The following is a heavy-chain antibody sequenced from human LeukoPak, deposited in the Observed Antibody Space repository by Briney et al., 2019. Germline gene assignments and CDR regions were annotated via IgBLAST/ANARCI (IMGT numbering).Heavy chain of an antibody. V-gene: IGHV3-21*01. CDR2: ISSSSSYI. CDR1: GFTFSSYS. Sequence: AGGSLRLSCAASGFTFSSYSMNWVRQAPGKGLEWVSSISSSSSYIYYADSVKGRFTISRDNAKNSLYLQMNSLRAEDTAVYYCAREAYYDMRDAFDIWGQGTMVTVSS. CDR3: AREAYYDMRDAFDI. D-gene: IGHD3-22*01. J-gene: IGHJ3*02.